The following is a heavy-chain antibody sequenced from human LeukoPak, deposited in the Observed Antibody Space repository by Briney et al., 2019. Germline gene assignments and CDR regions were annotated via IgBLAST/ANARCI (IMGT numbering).Heavy chain of an antibody. CDR1: GFTFSSYE. J-gene: IGHJ6*02. CDR3: ARDRMRWSRHGYYYGMDV. CDR2: ISSSGSTI. V-gene: IGHV3-48*03. Sequence: PGGSLRLSCAASGFTFSSYEMNWIRQAPGKGLEWVSYISSSGSTIYYADSVKGRFTISRDNAKISLYLQMNSLRAEDTAVYYCARDRMRWSRHGYYYGMDVWGQGTTVTVSS. D-gene: IGHD4-23*01.